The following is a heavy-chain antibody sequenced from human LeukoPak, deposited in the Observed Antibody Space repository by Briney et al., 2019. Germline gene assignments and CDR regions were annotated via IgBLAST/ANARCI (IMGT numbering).Heavy chain of an antibody. V-gene: IGHV3-74*01. CDR1: GIIFSAYW. J-gene: IGHJ4*02. CDR3: ARGPSGYHNT. CDR2: ISDDGSAI. Sequence: GGSLRLSCAASGIIFSAYWMHWVRQAPGKGLVWVSRISDDGSAIHYADSVKGRFTVSRDNAKNTLYLQMSSLREEDTAVYYCARGPSGYHNTGGQGTLVTVSS. D-gene: IGHD5-12*01.